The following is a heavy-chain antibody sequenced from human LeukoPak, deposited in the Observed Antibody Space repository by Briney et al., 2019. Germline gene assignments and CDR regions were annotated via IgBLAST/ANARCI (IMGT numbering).Heavy chain of an antibody. CDR1: GFTFTDYY. D-gene: IGHD5-24*01. CDR3: ARPPGRDGYNRYDY. Sequence: ASVKVSCKASGFTFTDYYMHWVRQAPGQGPEWMGWINPNSGGTTYEQKFQGRVTMTSDTSTSTAYMELCSLRSDDTAVYYCARPPGRDGYNRYDYWGQGTLVTVSS. CDR2: INPNSGGT. J-gene: IGHJ4*02. V-gene: IGHV1-2*02.